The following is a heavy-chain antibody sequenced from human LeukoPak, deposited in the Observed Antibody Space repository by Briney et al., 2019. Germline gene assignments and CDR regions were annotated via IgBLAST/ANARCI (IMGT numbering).Heavy chain of an antibody. D-gene: IGHD6-25*01. J-gene: IGHJ6*02. Sequence: GGSLRLSCAASGFTFSSYAMSWVRQAPGKGLEWVSAISGSGGSTYYADSVKGRFTISRDNSKNTLYLQMNSLRAEDTAVYYCATAPYYYYGMDVWGQGTTVTVSS. CDR3: ATAPYYYYGMDV. CDR1: GFTFSSYA. V-gene: IGHV3-23*01. CDR2: ISGSGGST.